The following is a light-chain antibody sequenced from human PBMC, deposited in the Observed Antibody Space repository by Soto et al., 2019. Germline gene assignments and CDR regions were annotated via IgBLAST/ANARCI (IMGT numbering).Light chain of an antibody. CDR1: NIGSNS. V-gene: IGLV3-21*04. Sequence: SYELTQPPSVSVAPGKTARLTCGGNNIGSNSVHWYQQKPGQAPVLVIYYDSDRPSGIPERFSGSNSGNTATLTISRVEAGDEGDYYCQVWDSSSDHPHVVFGGGTKLTVL. J-gene: IGLJ2*01. CDR3: QVWDSSSDHPHVV. CDR2: YDS.